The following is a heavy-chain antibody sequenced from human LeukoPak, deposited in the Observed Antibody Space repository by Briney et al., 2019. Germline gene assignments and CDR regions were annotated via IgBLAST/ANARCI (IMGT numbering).Heavy chain of an antibody. CDR2: INHSGST. J-gene: IGHJ4*02. CDR1: GGSFSGYY. Sequence: SETLSLTCAVYGGSFSGYYWSWIRQPPGKGLEWIGEINHSGSTNYNPSLKSRVTISVDTSKNQFSLKLSSVTAADTAVYYCARAGQWLAYKFDYWGQGTLVTVSP. CDR3: ARAGQWLAYKFDY. D-gene: IGHD6-19*01. V-gene: IGHV4-34*01.